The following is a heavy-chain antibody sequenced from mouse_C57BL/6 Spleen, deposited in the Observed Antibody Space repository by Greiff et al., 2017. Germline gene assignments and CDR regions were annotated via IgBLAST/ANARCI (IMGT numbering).Heavy chain of an antibody. CDR3: ARSGYYDYDDFAY. J-gene: IGHJ3*01. CDR1: GYTFTSYW. D-gene: IGHD2-4*01. Sequence: QVQLQQPGTELVKPGASVKLSCKASGYTFTSYWMHWVKQRPGQGLEWIGNINPSNGGTNYNEKFKSKATLTVDKSSSTAYMQLRSLTSEDSAVYYCARSGYYDYDDFAYWGQGTLVTVSA. CDR2: INPSNGGT. V-gene: IGHV1-53*01.